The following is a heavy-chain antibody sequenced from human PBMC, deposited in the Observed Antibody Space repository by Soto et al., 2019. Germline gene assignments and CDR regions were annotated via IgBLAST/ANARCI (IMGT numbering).Heavy chain of an antibody. D-gene: IGHD3-22*01. CDR3: ARVPLDSSGYPMYYFDY. J-gene: IGHJ4*02. CDR2: IIPIFGTT. CDR1: GDTFSNYA. V-gene: IGHV1-69*01. Sequence: QVQLVQSGAEVKKPGSSVKVSCKTSGDTFSNYAISWVRQAPGQGLEWMGGIIPIFGTTNYAQKFQGRVTITADESTSTASMQLSSLRSEDTAVYYCARVPLDSSGYPMYYFDYWGQGTLVTVSS.